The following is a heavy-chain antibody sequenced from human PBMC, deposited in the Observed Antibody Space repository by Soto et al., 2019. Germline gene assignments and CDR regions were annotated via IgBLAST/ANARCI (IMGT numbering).Heavy chain of an antibody. CDR3: TTDSYITSIIVRFDY. CDR1: GFTFSNAW. J-gene: IGHJ4*01. Sequence: PGGSLRLSCAASGFTFSNAWINWVRQAPGKGLEWVGRVKSKNDGGTTDFDAPVKGRFAISRDDSKNMVYLEMNSLQTEDTAIYYCTTDSYITSIIVRFDYWGHGTLVTVSS. D-gene: IGHD3-22*01. V-gene: IGHV3-15*07. CDR2: VKSKNDGGTT.